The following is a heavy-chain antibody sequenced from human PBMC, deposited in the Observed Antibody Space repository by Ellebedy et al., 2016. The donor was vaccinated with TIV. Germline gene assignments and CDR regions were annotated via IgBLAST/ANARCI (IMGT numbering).Heavy chain of an antibody. CDR2: IYYSGST. D-gene: IGHD5-18*01. J-gene: IGHJ4*02. V-gene: IGHV4-31*03. CDR3: AREDRGYSYGGPIDY. Sequence: SETLSLXXTVSGDSISSTIYYWNWIRPLPGMGLVWIGYIYYSGSTYYNPSLKSRGTISIDTSKNQFSLELTSVTAADTAVYFCAREDRGYSYGGPIDYWGQGTLVTVSS. CDR1: GDSISSTIYY.